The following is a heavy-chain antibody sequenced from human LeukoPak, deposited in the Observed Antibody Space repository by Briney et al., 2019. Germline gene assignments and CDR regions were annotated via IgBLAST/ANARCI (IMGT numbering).Heavy chain of an antibody. V-gene: IGHV1-69*02. D-gene: IGHD3-16*01. CDR1: VGTFSRYT. CDR2: IIPILGIA. Sequence: GASVKVSCKASVGTFSRYTISWVRQAPGQGLEWLGRIIPILGIANYAQKFQGRVTITADKSTSTAYMELSSLRSEDTAVYYCSRAGEYNWFDPWGQGTLVTVSS. CDR3: SRAGEYNWFDP. J-gene: IGHJ5*02.